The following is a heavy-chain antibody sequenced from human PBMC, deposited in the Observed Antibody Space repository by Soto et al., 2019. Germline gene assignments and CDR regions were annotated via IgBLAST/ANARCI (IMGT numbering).Heavy chain of an antibody. J-gene: IGHJ4*02. Sequence: EVQLVESGGGLVQPGGSLRLSCVASEFTFSSYEMNWVRQAPGKGLEWVSYISSSGTTIYYTDSVKGRFTISRDNAKKSLYLQMNSLRAEDTAVYYCVRFRGAAAGPGDYWGQGTLVTVSS. CDR1: EFTFSSYE. V-gene: IGHV3-48*03. CDR2: ISSSGTTI. D-gene: IGHD6-13*01. CDR3: VRFRGAAAGPGDY.